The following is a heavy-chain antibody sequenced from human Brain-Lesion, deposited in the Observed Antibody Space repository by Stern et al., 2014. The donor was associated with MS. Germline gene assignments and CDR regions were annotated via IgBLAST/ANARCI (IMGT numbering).Heavy chain of an antibody. Sequence: VQLVQSGPGLVKPSETLSLTCTVAGGSVSSTSYAWAWIRQPPGKGLEWIGPIYYSGNTYYSPSLKSRLTISLDKSKNQFSLQRSFVTAADTAVYYCAGEEDIRYCSGGSCTGNWFDPWGQGTLVTVSS. D-gene: IGHD2-15*01. CDR1: GGSVSSTSYA. J-gene: IGHJ5*02. CDR2: IYYSGNT. V-gene: IGHV4-39*01. CDR3: AGEEDIRYCSGGSCTGNWFDP.